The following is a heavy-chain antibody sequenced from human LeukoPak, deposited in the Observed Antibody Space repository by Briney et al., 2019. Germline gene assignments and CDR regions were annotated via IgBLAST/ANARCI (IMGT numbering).Heavy chain of an antibody. CDR3: GREGSYGLIRWFDP. V-gene: IGHV4-4*07. D-gene: IGHD5-18*01. CDR1: GGSISSYY. CDR2: IYTSGST. J-gene: IGHJ5*02. Sequence: SETLSLTCTVSGGSISSYYWSWIRQPAGKGLEWIGRIYTSGSTNYNPSLKSRVTISVDTSKNQFSLKLSSVTAADTAVYYCGREGSYGLIRWFDPWGQGTLVTVSS.